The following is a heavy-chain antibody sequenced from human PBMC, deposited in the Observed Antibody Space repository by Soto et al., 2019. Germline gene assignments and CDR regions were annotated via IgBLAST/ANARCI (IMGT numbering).Heavy chain of an antibody. J-gene: IGHJ4*02. D-gene: IGHD2-2*02. CDR3: ARDEWGYCSSTSCYTEGSFDY. V-gene: IGHV3-7*01. CDR2: IKQDGSEK. CDR1: GFTFSGYW. Sequence: GGSLRLSCAASGFTFSGYWMSWVRQAPGKGLEWVANIKQDGSEKYYMDSVKGRFTISRDNAKNSLYLQMNSLRAEDTAVYYCARDEWGYCSSTSCYTEGSFDYWGQGTLVTVSS.